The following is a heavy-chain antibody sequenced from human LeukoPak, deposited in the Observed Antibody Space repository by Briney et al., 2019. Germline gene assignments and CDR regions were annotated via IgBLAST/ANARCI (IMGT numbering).Heavy chain of an antibody. V-gene: IGHV3-23*01. D-gene: IGHD5-24*01. CDR3: AKGRSRPRDGYSPPHY. CDR1: GFTFSSYA. Sequence: GGSLRLSCAASGFTFSSYAMSWVRQAPGKGLEWVSAISGSGGSTYYADSVKGRFTISRDNSKNTLYLQMNSLRAEDTAVYYCAKGRSRPRDGYSPPHYWGQGTLVTVSS. J-gene: IGHJ4*02. CDR2: ISGSGGST.